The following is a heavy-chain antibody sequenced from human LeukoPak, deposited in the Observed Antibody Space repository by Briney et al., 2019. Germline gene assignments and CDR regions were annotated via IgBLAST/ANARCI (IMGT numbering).Heavy chain of an antibody. V-gene: IGHV4-39*01. Sequence: PSETLSLTCAVSGGSINNTNYYWGWIRQPPGKGLEWIVSVYYSGTTYYNPSLKSRVTMSVDTSKNQFSLKLSSVTAADTAVYYCARPCSGDTCSSLVTFDIWGQGTMVTVSS. CDR2: VYYSGTT. CDR3: ARPCSGDTCSSLVTFDI. CDR1: GGSINNTNYY. D-gene: IGHD2-15*01. J-gene: IGHJ3*02.